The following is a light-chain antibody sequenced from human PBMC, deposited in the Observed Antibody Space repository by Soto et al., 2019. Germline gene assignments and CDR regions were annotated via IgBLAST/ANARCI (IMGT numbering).Light chain of an antibody. CDR1: QSISSW. V-gene: IGKV1-5*03. Sequence: DIQMTQSPSTLSASVGDRVTITCRASQSISSWLAWYQQKPGKAPKLLIYKTSRIETGVPSRFSGSGSGTEFTLTIRGLQDDDFATCYCQQHKIHCTLGQGTKVEIK. CDR3: QQHKIHCT. CDR2: KTS. J-gene: IGKJ1*01.